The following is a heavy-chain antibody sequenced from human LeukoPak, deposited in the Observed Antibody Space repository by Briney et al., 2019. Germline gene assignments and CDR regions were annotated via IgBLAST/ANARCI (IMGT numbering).Heavy chain of an antibody. V-gene: IGHV3-30*02. J-gene: IGHJ6*03. CDR1: GFTFSSYG. Sequence: GGSMRLSCAASGFTFSSYGMHWVRQAPGKGLEWVAFIRYDGSNKYYADSVKGRFTISRDNSKNTLYLQMNSLKAEDTAVYYCARAVDTAMDHYYYYMDVWGKGTMVTVSS. CDR3: ARAVDTAMDHYYYYMDV. CDR2: IRYDGSNK. D-gene: IGHD5-18*01.